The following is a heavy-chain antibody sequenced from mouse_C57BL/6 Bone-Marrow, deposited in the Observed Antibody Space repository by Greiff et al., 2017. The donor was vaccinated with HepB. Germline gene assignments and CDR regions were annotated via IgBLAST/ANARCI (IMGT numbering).Heavy chain of an antibody. V-gene: IGHV1-50*01. J-gene: IGHJ4*01. CDR1: GYTFTSYW. Sequence: QVQLQQPGAELVKPGASVKLSCKASGYTFTSYWMQWVKQRPGQGLEWIGEIDPSDSYTNYNQKFKGKATLTVDTSSSTAYMQLSSLTSADSAVYYCARKWLSMDYWGQGTSVTVSS. D-gene: IGHD1-3*01. CDR3: ARKWLSMDY. CDR2: IDPSDSYT.